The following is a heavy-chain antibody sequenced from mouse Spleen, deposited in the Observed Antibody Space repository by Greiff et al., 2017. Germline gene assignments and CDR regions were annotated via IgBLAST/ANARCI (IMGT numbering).Heavy chain of an antibody. J-gene: IGHJ4*01. Sequence: EVMLVESGGGLVKLGGSLKLSCAASGFTFSSYAMSWVRQTPEKRLEWVATISSGGGNTYYPDSVKGRFTISRDNAKNTLYLQMSSLKSEDTAMYYCARQAGTGAMDYWGQGTSVTVSS. CDR3: ARQAGTGAMDY. CDR1: GFTFSSYA. V-gene: IGHV5-9*01. CDR2: ISSGGGNT. D-gene: IGHD4-1*01.